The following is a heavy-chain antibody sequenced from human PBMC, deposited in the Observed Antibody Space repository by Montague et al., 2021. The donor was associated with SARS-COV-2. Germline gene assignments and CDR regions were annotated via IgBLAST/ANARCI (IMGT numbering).Heavy chain of an antibody. V-gene: IGHV3-9*01. D-gene: IGHD2-15*01. Sequence: SLRLSCAASGFTFDDYVMHWVRQAPGKGLEWVSGISWNSGRKGYADSVEGRFTISRDNAKNSLYLQMNSLRAEDTALYYCAKGDCSGGSCYSYWGQGTLVTVSS. CDR1: GFTFDDYV. CDR2: ISWNSGRK. J-gene: IGHJ4*02. CDR3: AKGDCSGGSCYSY.